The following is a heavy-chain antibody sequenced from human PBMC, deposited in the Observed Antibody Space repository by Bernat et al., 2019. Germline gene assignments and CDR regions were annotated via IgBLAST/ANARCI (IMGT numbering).Heavy chain of an antibody. CDR2: ISSSSSYI. CDR1: GFTFSNYE. V-gene: IGHV3-48*03. Sequence: EVHLVESGGGLVQPGGSLRLSCAASGFTFSNYELNWVRQAPGKGLEWVSSISSSSSYIYYADSVKGRFTISRDNAKNSLYLQMNSLRAEDTAVYYCARAGASYYDSSGYYYPDAFDIWGQGTMVTVSS. CDR3: ARAGASYYDSSGYYYPDAFDI. D-gene: IGHD3-22*01. J-gene: IGHJ3*02.